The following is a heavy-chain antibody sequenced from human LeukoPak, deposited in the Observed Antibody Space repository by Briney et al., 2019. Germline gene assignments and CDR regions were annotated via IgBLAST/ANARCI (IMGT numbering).Heavy chain of an antibody. CDR2: ISSSSSTI. V-gene: IGHV3-48*01. J-gene: IGHJ6*03. Sequence: GGSLRLSCAASGFTFSSYSMNWVRQAPGKGLEGVSYISSSSSTIYYADSVKGRFTISRDNAMNSLYLQMNSLRAEDTAVYYCARAGGGYSYGPPYYYIDVWGKGTTVTVSS. CDR1: GFTFSSYS. D-gene: IGHD5-18*01. CDR3: ARAGGGYSYGPPYYYIDV.